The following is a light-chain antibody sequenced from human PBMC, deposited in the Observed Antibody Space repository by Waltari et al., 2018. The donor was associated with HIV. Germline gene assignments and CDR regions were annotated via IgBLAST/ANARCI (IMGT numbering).Light chain of an antibody. Sequence: QPVLTQPPSSSGPPGQRVTIPSSGTDSNTGTTTVSWYQHLPGTAPKLLIYSDDQRPSGVPDRFSGSKSGTSASLAISGLQSEDEADYYCGVWDDGLNGPEFGGGTKLTVL. V-gene: IGLV1-44*01. J-gene: IGLJ3*02. CDR1: DSNTGTTT. CDR2: SDD. CDR3: GVWDDGLNGPE.